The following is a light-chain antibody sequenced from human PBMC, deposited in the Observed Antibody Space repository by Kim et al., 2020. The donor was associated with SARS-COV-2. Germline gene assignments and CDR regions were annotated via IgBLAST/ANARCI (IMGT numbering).Light chain of an antibody. V-gene: IGLV6-57*03. J-gene: IGLJ2*01. CDR3: QSYDSSNVV. CDR1: SGSIASNY. Sequence: GKTVTISCTPSSGSIASNYVQWYQQRPGSAPTTVIYEDNQRPSGVPDRFSGSIDSSSNSASLTISGLKTEDEADYYCQSYDSSNVVFGGGTQLTVL. CDR2: EDN.